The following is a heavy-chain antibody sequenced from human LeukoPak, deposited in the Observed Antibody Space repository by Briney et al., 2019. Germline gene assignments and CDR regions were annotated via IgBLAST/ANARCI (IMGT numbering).Heavy chain of an antibody. J-gene: IGHJ4*02. CDR2: ISGSGGST. V-gene: IGHV3-23*01. CDR1: GFTFSSYA. CDR3: ARGYSGYDSGFDY. Sequence: GSLRLSCAASGFTFSSYAMSWVRQAPGKGLEWVSAISGSGGSTYYADSVKGRFTISRDNSKNTLYLQMNSLRAEDTAVYYCARGYSGYDSGFDYWGQGTLVTVSS. D-gene: IGHD5-12*01.